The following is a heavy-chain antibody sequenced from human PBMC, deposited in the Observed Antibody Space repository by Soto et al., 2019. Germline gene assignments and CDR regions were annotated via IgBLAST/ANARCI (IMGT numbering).Heavy chain of an antibody. Sequence: QITLKESGPTLVKPTQTLTLTYTFSGFSLSTSGVGVGWIRQPPGKALEWLALIYWDDDKRYRPSLKSRLTITKDTSKNQVVLTMTNMDPVDTATYYCAHFNSSSWYYYYYGMDVWGQGTTVTVSS. CDR2: IYWDDDK. D-gene: IGHD6-13*01. CDR3: AHFNSSSWYYYYYGMDV. V-gene: IGHV2-5*02. CDR1: GFSLSTSGVG. J-gene: IGHJ6*02.